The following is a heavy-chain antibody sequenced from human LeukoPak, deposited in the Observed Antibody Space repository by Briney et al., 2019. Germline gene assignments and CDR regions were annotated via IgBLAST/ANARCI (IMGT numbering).Heavy chain of an antibody. Sequence: PGGSLRLSCAASGFTFSSCAMSWVRQAPGKGLEWVSAISGSGGSTYYADSVQGRFTISRDNSKNTLYLQMNSLRVEDTAVYYCAKGYSSGWYIFFDYWGQGTLVTVSS. CDR3: AKGYSSGWYIFFDY. D-gene: IGHD6-19*01. J-gene: IGHJ4*02. CDR2: ISGSGGST. CDR1: GFTFSSCA. V-gene: IGHV3-23*01.